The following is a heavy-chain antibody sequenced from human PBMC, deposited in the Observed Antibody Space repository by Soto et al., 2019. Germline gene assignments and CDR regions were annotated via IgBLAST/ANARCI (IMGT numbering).Heavy chain of an antibody. Sequence: GGSLRLSCAASGFTFSSYAMHWVRQAPGKGLEWVAVISYDGSNKYYADSVKGRFTISRDNSKNTLYLQMNSLRAEDTAVYYCAKDRGGFAGGWEYFDYWGQGALVTVSS. V-gene: IGHV3-30-3*01. CDR3: AKDRGGFAGGWEYFDY. CDR2: ISYDGSNK. D-gene: IGHD6-19*01. J-gene: IGHJ4*02. CDR1: GFTFSSYA.